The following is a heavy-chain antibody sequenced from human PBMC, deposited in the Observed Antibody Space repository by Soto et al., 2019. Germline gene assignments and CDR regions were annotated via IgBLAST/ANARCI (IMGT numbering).Heavy chain of an antibody. J-gene: IGHJ4*02. CDR1: GFTFSSYS. D-gene: IGHD6-13*01. CDR3: ATEKIAAAGMGDY. CDR2: ISSSSSYI. Sequence: EVQLVESGGGLVKPGGSLRLSCAASGFTFSSYSMNWVRQAPGKGLEWVSSISSSSSYIYYADSVKGRFTISRDNAKNSLYLQMNSLRAEDTAVYYCATEKIAAAGMGDYWGQGTLVTVSS. V-gene: IGHV3-21*01.